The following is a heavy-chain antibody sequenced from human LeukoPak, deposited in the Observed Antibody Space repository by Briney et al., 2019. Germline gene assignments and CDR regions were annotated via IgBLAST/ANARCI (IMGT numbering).Heavy chain of an antibody. D-gene: IGHD3-3*02. CDR3: ARSRIFYYYGMDV. CDR1: GVSISSGDYY. Sequence: PSQTLSLTCTVSGVSISSGDYYWSWIRQPPGRGLEWIGYIYYNGRTYHNPSLKSRVTISVDTSKNQFSLKLSSATAADTAVYSCARSRIFYYYGMDVWGQGTTVTVSS. CDR2: IYYNGRT. V-gene: IGHV4-30-4*01. J-gene: IGHJ6*02.